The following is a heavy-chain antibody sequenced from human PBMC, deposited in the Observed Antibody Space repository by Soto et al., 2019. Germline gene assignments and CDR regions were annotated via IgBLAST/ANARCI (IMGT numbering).Heavy chain of an antibody. J-gene: IGHJ4*02. CDR3: ARDQGRSITCQLDY. CDR2: ISYDGSNT. CDR1: GFTFSTYA. V-gene: IGHV3-30-3*01. Sequence: GGSLRLSCAVSGFTFSTYAMHWVRQAPGKGLEWVAVISYDGSNTYYADSVKGRFTISRDNMLYLQMNSLRAEDTAVYYCARDQGRSITCQLDYWGQGTLVTVS. D-gene: IGHD2-2*01.